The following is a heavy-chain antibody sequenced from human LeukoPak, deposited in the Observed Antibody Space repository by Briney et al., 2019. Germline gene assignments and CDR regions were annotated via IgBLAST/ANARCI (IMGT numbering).Heavy chain of an antibody. V-gene: IGHV4-59*01. CDR1: GGSISCYY. CDR3: ARVTTIFGVVIKGVDY. CDR2: IYYSGSN. Sequence: SETLSLTCTVSGGSISCYYWSLIRQPPGKGLELIGYIYYSGSNNYNPSLKSRVTISVDTSKNQFSLKLSSVTAADTAVYYCARVTTIFGVVIKGVDYWGQGTLVTVSS. D-gene: IGHD3-3*01. J-gene: IGHJ4*02.